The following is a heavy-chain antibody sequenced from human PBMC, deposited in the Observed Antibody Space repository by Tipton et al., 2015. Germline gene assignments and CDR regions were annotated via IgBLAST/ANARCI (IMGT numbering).Heavy chain of an antibody. Sequence: TLSLTCTVSGGSVSSGSYYWSWIRQPPGKGLEWIGSIYSIGSGYYNPSLKSGVTMSVDTSKTQFSLEMRSVTATDTAVYYCARARGRHGGLFDSWGRGTLVTVSS. CDR3: ARARGRHGGLFDS. D-gene: IGHD4-23*01. CDR1: GGSVSSGSYY. V-gene: IGHV4-61*01. J-gene: IGHJ4*02. CDR2: IYSIGSG.